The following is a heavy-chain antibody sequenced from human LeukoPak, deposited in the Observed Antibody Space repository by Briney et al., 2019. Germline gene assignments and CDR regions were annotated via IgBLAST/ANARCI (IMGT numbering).Heavy chain of an antibody. J-gene: IGHJ4*02. CDR3: ARRLYSGSSYGDFDY. CDR1: GYSFANNW. Sequence: GESLKISCKGSGYSFANNWIAWVRQMPGKGLEWMGIIHPGDSDTRYRPSFQGQVTISADKSISTAYLQWSSLKASDTAMYYCARRLYSGSSYGDFDYWGQGTLVTVSS. CDR2: IHPGDSDT. D-gene: IGHD1-26*01. V-gene: IGHV5-51*01.